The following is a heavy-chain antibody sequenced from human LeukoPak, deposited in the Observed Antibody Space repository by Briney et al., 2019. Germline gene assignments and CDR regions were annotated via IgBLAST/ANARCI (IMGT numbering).Heavy chain of an antibody. J-gene: IGHJ4*02. Sequence: GGSLRLSCAASVFIFSRHGMHWVRQAPGKGLEWVALISYDGSNKYHVDSVKGRFTISRDNSKNTLYLQMNSLRVEDTALYYCGKHAAEDKDDFCCSIGNPGLDYWGQGTLVTVSS. V-gene: IGHV3-30*03. CDR2: ISYDGSNK. CDR1: VFIFSRHG. CDR3: GKHAAEDKDDFCCSIGNPGLDY. D-gene: IGHD3/OR15-3a*01.